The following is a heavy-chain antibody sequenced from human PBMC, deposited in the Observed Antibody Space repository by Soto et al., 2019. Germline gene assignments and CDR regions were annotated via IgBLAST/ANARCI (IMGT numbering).Heavy chain of an antibody. CDR3: ARDLAAAAY. Sequence: QVQLVQSGAEVKKPGASVKVSCKASGYIFTNYYIHWVRQAPGQGLEWMAIINPLPTSGNTNYAQKFQGRVTVTRDTSTSTVYMELSSLGSEDTAIYYCARDLAAAAYWGQGTLVTVSS. CDR1: GYIFTNYY. D-gene: IGHD6-13*01. J-gene: IGHJ4*02. V-gene: IGHV1-46*01. CDR2: INPLPTSGNT.